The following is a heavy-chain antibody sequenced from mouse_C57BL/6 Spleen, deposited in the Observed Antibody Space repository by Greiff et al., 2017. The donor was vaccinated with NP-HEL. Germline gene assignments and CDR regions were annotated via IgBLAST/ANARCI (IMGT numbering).Heavy chain of an antibody. CDR1: GYTFTEYT. Sequence: QVQLKESGAELVKPGASVKLSCKASGYTFTEYTIHWVKQRSGQGLEWIGWFYPGSGSIKYNEKFKDKATLTADKSSSTVYMELSRLTSEDSAVYFCARHEGRAITTVVAPFDYWGQGTTLTVSS. CDR3: ARHEGRAITTVVAPFDY. CDR2: FYPGSGSI. V-gene: IGHV1-62-2*01. J-gene: IGHJ2*01. D-gene: IGHD1-1*01.